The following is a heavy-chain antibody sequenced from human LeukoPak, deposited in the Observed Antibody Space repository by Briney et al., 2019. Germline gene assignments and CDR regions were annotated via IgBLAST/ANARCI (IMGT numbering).Heavy chain of an antibody. CDR3: AITPLPKFVDCSSTSCS. CDR1: GGTFSSYA. V-gene: IGHV1-69*06. Sequence: SVKVSCKASGGTFSSYAISWVRQAPGQGLEWMGGIIPIFGTANYAQKFQGRVTMTEDTSTDTAYMELSSLRSEDTAVYYCAITPLPKFVDCSSTSCSWGQGTLVTVSS. CDR2: IIPIFGTA. J-gene: IGHJ5*02. D-gene: IGHD2-2*01.